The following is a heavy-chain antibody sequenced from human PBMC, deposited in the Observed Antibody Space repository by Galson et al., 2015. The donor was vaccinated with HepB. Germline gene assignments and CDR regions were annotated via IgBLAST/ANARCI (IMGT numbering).Heavy chain of an antibody. CDR2: IDWDDDK. Sequence: PALVTPTQTLTLTCTFSGFSLSTRGLSVSWIRQPPGKALEWLARIDWDDDKYYTTSLRTRLTISKDTSKNQMVLTMTNMDPVDTATYSCARIPLLLFGSGKYYFDYWGQGTLVTVSS. CDR3: ARIPLLLFGSGKYYFDY. D-gene: IGHD3-10*01. J-gene: IGHJ4*02. V-gene: IGHV2-70*11. CDR1: GFSLSTRGLS.